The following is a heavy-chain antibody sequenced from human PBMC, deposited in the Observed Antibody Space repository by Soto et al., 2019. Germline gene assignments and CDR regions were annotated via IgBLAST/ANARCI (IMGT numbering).Heavy chain of an antibody. Sequence: PSETLSLTCTVSGGSISSSSYYWGWIRQPPGKGLEWIGSIYYSGSTYYNPSLKSRVTISVDTSKNQFSLKLSSVTVADTAVYYCARHWTTVTTYYFDYWGQGTLVTVSS. CDR1: GGSISSSSYY. CDR2: IYYSGST. CDR3: ARHWTTVTTYYFDY. J-gene: IGHJ4*02. V-gene: IGHV4-39*01. D-gene: IGHD4-17*01.